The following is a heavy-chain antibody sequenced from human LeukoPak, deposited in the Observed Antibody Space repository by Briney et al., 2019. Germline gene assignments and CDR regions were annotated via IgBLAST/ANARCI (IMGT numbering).Heavy chain of an antibody. CDR1: GDSISRGYY. V-gene: IGHV4-31*03. J-gene: IGHJ5*01. CDR3: ASGYGSGWLDS. Sequence: SETLSLTCTVSGDSISRGYYWVWIRQPPGKGLEWIGYIHSSGNTYYNPSLQNRLIISRDTTEDPLSLTLTSVTAADTAVYFCASGYGSGWLDSWGQGTRVTVSS. CDR2: IHSSGNT. D-gene: IGHD3-22*01.